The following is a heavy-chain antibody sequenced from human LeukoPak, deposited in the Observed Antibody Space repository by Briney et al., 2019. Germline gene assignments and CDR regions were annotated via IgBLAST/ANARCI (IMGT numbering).Heavy chain of an antibody. V-gene: IGHV6-1*01. CDR1: GDSVSSNSAA. J-gene: IGHJ5*02. CDR2: TYYRSKWYN. Sequence: SQTLSLTCAISGDSVSSNSAAWNWIRQSPSRGLEWLGRTYYRSKWYNDYAVSVKSRITINPDTSKNQFSLQLNSVTPEDTAVYYCARGSAHDMRFLGYQLLLLDWFDPWGQGTLVTVSS. CDR3: ARGSAHDMRFLGYQLLLLDWFDP. D-gene: IGHD2-2*01.